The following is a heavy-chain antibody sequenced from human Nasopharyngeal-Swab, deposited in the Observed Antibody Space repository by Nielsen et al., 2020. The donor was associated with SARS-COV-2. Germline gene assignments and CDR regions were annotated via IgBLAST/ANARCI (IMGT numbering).Heavy chain of an antibody. CDR2: IGGTGGST. CDR1: GFTFSGYA. J-gene: IGHJ2*01. D-gene: IGHD2-15*01. V-gene: IGHV3-23*01. CDR3: AKDRGCSGGSCYVHWYFDL. Sequence: GESLKISCAASGFTFSGYAMSWVRQAPGKGLEWVSAIGGTGGSTYYADSLKGQFTISRDNSKNTLYLQMNSLRAEDTAVYYCAKDRGCSGGSCYVHWYFDLWGRGTLVTVSS.